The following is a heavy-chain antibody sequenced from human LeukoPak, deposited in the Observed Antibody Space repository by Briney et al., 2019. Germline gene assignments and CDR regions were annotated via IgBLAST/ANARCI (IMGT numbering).Heavy chain of an antibody. CDR3: AGEVRQQLVLGY. D-gene: IGHD6-13*01. CDR1: GFTFSSYS. Sequence: GGSLRLSCAASGFTFSSYSMNWVRQAPGKGLEWVSYISSSSSTIYYADSVKGRFTISRDNAKNSLYLQMNSLRDEDTAVYYCAGEVRQQLVLGYWGQGTPVIVSS. V-gene: IGHV3-48*02. J-gene: IGHJ4*02. CDR2: ISSSSSTI.